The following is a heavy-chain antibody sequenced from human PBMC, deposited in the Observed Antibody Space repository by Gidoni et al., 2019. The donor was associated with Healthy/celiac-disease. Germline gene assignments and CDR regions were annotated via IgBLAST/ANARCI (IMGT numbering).Heavy chain of an antibody. D-gene: IGHD3-22*01. Sequence: EVQLVESGGLLVQPGGSLRLSCAAPGFTFSGYWMNWVRQAPGKGLEWLANIKQDGSEKYYVDSVKGRFSISRDNAKNSLYLQMNSLRAEDTAVYYCARQGGSGYSFDYWGQGSLVTVSS. CDR3: ARQGGSGYSFDY. J-gene: IGHJ4*02. CDR1: GFTFSGYW. V-gene: IGHV3-7*01. CDR2: IKQDGSEK.